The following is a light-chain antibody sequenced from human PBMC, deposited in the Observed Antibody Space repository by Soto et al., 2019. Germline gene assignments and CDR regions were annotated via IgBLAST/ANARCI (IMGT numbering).Light chain of an antibody. CDR2: KVS. CDR3: MQGTQFPFT. CDR1: QSLVYSDGNTY. V-gene: IGKV2-30*01. Sequence: DVVMTQSPLYLPVTLGQPASVSCRSGQSLVYSDGNTYLSWFQQRPGQSPRRLIYKVSNRDSGVPDRFSGSGSGTDFTLKISRVEAEDDGVYYCMQGTQFPFTFGPGTKVDLK. J-gene: IGKJ3*01.